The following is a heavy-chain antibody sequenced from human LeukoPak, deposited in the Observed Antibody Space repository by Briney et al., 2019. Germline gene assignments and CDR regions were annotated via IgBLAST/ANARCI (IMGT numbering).Heavy chain of an antibody. J-gene: IGHJ6*02. CDR2: INPSGGST. D-gene: IGHD2-2*01. Sequence: ASVKVSCKASGYTFTSYYMHWVRQAPGQGLEWMGIINPSGGSTSYAQKFQGRVTMTRDTSTSTVYMELSSLRSEDTAVYYCATLGYCSSTSCHRYYYGMDVWGQGTTVTVSS. CDR1: GYTFTSYY. V-gene: IGHV1-46*01. CDR3: ATLGYCSSTSCHRYYYGMDV.